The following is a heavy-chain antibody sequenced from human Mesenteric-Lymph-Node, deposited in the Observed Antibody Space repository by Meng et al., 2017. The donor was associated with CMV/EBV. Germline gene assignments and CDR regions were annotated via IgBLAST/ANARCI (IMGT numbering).Heavy chain of an antibody. J-gene: IGHJ5*02. CDR2: IYYSGST. D-gene: IGHD4-17*01. CDR1: GGSISSSSYY. Sequence: GSLRLSCTVSGGSISSSSYYWSWLRQPPGKGLEWIGSIYYSGSTYYNPSLKSRVTISVDTSKNQFSLKLSSVTAADTAVYYCARHEMTTVTTNWFDPWGQGTLVTVSS. V-gene: IGHV4-39*01. CDR3: ARHEMTTVTTNWFDP.